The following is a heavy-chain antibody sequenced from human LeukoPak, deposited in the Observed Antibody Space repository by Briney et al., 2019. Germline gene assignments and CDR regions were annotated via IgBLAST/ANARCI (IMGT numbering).Heavy chain of an antibody. V-gene: IGHV3-30*18. CDR3: AKEKWQYQLLFYFHY. CDR2: TSYDGSNK. Sequence: GGSLRLSCAASGFTFSSYVIHWVRQAPGKGLEWVAVTSYDGSNKYYGDSVKGRFTISRDNSKNTLYLQMNSLRAEDTAVYYCAKEKWQYQLLFYFHYWGQGTLGTVSS. D-gene: IGHD2-2*01. CDR1: GFTFSSYV. J-gene: IGHJ4*02.